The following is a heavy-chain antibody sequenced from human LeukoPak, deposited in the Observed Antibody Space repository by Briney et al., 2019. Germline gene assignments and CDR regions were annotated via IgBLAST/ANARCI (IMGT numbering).Heavy chain of an antibody. J-gene: IGHJ6*02. Sequence: GGSLRLSCAASGFTFSDYYMSWIRQAPGKGLEWVSYISNSGSTIYYADSVKGRFTISRDNAKNSLYLQMNSLRAEDTAVYYCARDAETSSSWYNYYYYYGMDVWGQGTTVTVSS. CDR1: GFTFSDYY. D-gene: IGHD6-13*01. CDR2: ISNSGSTI. CDR3: ARDAETSSSWYNYYYYYGMDV. V-gene: IGHV3-11*01.